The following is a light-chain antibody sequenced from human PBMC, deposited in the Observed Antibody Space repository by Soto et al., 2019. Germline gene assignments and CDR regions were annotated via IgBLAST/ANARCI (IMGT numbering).Light chain of an antibody. CDR1: QTVDSF. Sequence: PGERATISCRASQTVDSFLAWYQQKPGQAPRLLIHDISERATGVPARFSGSGSGTDFTLTISSLEPEDFAVYYCQQRRSWPRTFGQGTKVEIK. V-gene: IGKV3-11*01. J-gene: IGKJ1*01. CDR2: DIS. CDR3: QQRRSWPRT.